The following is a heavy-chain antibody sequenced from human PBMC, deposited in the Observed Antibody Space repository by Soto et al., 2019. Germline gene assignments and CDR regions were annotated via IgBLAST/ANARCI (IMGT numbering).Heavy chain of an antibody. J-gene: IGHJ6*02. CDR3: ARGNYYYYGMDV. V-gene: IGHV4-39*01. Sequence: XXTLSLTCTVSGGSISSSSYYWGSIRQPPGKGLEWIGSIYYSGSTYYNPSLKSRVTISVDTSKNQFSLKLSSVTAADTAVYYCARGNYYYYGMDVWGQGTTVTVSS. CDR1: GGSISSSSYY. CDR2: IYYSGST.